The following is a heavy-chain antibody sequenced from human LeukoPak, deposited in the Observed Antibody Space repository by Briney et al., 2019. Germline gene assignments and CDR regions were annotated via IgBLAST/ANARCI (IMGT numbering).Heavy chain of an antibody. D-gene: IGHD1-26*01. J-gene: IGHJ5*02. CDR1: GPSFSDYY. V-gene: IGHV3-11*04. Sequence: GGSLRLSCAAAGPSFSDYYMSWIRVAPGKGMECVSYISGGGSAAYCADSVKGRLTISRDNAKNSVYLEMNSLRVEDTGVYFCAKWERALDTWGQGTLVTVSS. CDR2: ISGGGSAA. CDR3: AKWERALDT.